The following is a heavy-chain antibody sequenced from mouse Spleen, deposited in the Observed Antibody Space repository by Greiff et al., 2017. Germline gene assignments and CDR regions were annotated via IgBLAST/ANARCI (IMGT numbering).Heavy chain of an antibody. D-gene: IGHD4-1*01. CDR1: GFTFSSYA. J-gene: IGHJ2*01. V-gene: IGHV5-9-1*01. CDR3: ARGGLGPFDY. CDR2: ISSGGSYT. Sequence: EVMLVESGGGLVKPGGSLKLSCAASGFTFSSYAMSWVRQTPEKRLEWVATISSGGSYTYYPDSVKGRFTISRDNAKNTLYLQMSSLRSEDTAMYYCARGGLGPFDYWGQGTTLTVSS.